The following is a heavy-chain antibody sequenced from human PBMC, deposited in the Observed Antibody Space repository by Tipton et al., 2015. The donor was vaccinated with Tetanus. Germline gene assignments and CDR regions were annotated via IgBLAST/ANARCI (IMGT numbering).Heavy chain of an antibody. CDR3: ARVNIRDVSGRPHYYYYGMDV. V-gene: IGHV4-38-2*01. J-gene: IGHJ6*02. D-gene: IGHD3-3*01. CDR1: GYSISSGYY. Sequence: TLSLTCAVSGYSISSGYYWGWIRQPPGKGLEWIGSIYHSGSTYYNPSLKSRVTISVDTPKNQFSLKLSSVTAADTAVYYCARVNIRDVSGRPHYYYYGMDVWGQGTTVTVSS. CDR2: IYHSGST.